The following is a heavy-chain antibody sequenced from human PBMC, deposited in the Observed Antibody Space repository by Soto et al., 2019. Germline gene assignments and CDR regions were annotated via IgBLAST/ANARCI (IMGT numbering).Heavy chain of an antibody. D-gene: IGHD6-13*01. V-gene: IGHV4-31*03. CDR3: ARVFSDSSSFFDP. CDR2: IYYSGRT. J-gene: IGHJ5*02. CDR1: GGSISSGGYY. Sequence: QVQLQESGPGLVKPSQTLSLTCTVSGGSISSGGYYWSWIRQHPGKGLEWIGNIYYSGRTYYNPSLKSRVTISVDTSKNQFSLKVSSVTGADTAVYSCARVFSDSSSFFDPWGQGTLVTVSS.